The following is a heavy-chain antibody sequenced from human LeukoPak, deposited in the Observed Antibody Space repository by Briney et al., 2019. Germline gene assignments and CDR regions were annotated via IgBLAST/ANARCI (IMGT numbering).Heavy chain of an antibody. Sequence: QPGGSLRLSCAASGFTVSNNYMTWVRQARGKGLEWVSVIYSDGSTFYADSVKGRFGISRDSSKNTLYLQLNSLRAEDTALYYCVRDRYYYDSSGYYDAFDTWGQGTMVTVSS. V-gene: IGHV3-53*01. CDR1: GFTVSNNY. CDR2: IYSDGST. J-gene: IGHJ3*02. CDR3: VRDRYYYDSSGYYDAFDT. D-gene: IGHD3-22*01.